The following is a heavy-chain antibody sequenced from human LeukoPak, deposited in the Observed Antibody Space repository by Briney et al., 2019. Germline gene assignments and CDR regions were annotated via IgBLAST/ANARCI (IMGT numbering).Heavy chain of an antibody. J-gene: IGHJ6*02. V-gene: IGHV3-48*03. Sequence: GGSLRLSCAASGFTFSSCEMNWVRQAPGKGLEWISYSSSSATIIYYADAVKGRFTIDRDNAKNALYLQMNSLRDDDTAVYYCVRGGYDFYYYYGMEVWGQGTTVTVSS. CDR2: SSSSATII. CDR1: GFTFSSCE. D-gene: IGHD5-12*01. CDR3: VRGGYDFYYYYGMEV.